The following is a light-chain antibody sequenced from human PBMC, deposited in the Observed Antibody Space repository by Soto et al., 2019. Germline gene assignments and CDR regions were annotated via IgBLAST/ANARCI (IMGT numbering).Light chain of an antibody. Sequence: QSALTQPASVSGSPGQSITISCTGTNSDVGNYNLVSWYQQHPGKAPKLMMYEVTKRPSGVSNRFSGSKSGNTASLTISGLQAEDDADYYCCSYAGSATWVFGGGTQLTVL. CDR3: CSYAGSATWV. V-gene: IGLV2-23*02. CDR2: EVT. J-gene: IGLJ3*02. CDR1: NSDVGNYNL.